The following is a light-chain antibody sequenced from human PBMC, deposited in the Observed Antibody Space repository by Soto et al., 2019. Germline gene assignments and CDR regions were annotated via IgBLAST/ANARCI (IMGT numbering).Light chain of an antibody. CDR1: SSDVGAYNY. Sequence: QSALAQPASVSGSPGQSITISCTGTSSDVGAYNYVSWYHQHHTGKAPELIIYDVTDRSSGVSTRFSGSKSGKTSSLTICGLHDDEDGDYYCSSYTTIRTVIFGGGTKLTVL. V-gene: IGLV2-14*01. CDR2: DVT. CDR3: SSYTTIRTVI. J-gene: IGLJ2*01.